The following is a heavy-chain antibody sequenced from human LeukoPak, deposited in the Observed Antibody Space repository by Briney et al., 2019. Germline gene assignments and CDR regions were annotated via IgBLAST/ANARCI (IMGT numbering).Heavy chain of an antibody. V-gene: IGHV4-31*03. Sequence: SETLSLTCTVSGGSISSGGHYWSWIRQHPGKGLEWIGYIYYSGSTYYNPSLKSRVTISVDTSKNQFSLKLSSVTAADTAVYYCASLHSGGRSGVDYWGQGTLVTVSS. CDR3: ASLHSGGRSGVDY. D-gene: IGHD3-10*01. CDR1: GGSISSGGHY. J-gene: IGHJ4*02. CDR2: IYYSGST.